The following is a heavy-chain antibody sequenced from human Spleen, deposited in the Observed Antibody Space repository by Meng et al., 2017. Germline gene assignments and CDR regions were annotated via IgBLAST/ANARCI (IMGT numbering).Heavy chain of an antibody. Sequence: QVQLQQWGAGLLKPSETLSLTCAVYGGSFSGYYWSWIRQPPGKGLEWIGEINHSRGTTYNPSLKTRVTISADTSKNQFSLRLTSVTAADTAVYYCARAYDWGFFDLWGRGTLVTVSS. V-gene: IGHV4-34*01. D-gene: IGHD3-10*02. CDR2: INHSRGT. J-gene: IGHJ2*01. CDR3: ARAYDWGFFDL. CDR1: GGSFSGYY.